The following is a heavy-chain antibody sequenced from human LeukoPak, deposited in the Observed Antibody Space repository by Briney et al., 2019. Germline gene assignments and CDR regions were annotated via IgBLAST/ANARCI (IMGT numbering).Heavy chain of an antibody. CDR1: GFTFSSYE. J-gene: IGHJ4*02. Sequence: GGSLRLSCAASGFTFSSYEMNWVRQAPGKGLEWVSYISSSGSTIYYADSVKGRFTISRDNAKNSLYLQMNSLRAEDTAVYYCARDARWLLGAPFDYWGRGTLVTVSS. D-gene: IGHD3-22*01. V-gene: IGHV3-48*03. CDR3: ARDARWLLGAPFDY. CDR2: ISSSGSTI.